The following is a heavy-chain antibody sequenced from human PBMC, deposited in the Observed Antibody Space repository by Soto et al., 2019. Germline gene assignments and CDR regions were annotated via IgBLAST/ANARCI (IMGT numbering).Heavy chain of an antibody. Sequence: QVQLQESGPGLVKPSQTLSLTCTVSGGSISSGGYYWSWIRQHPGKGLEWIGYIYYSGSTYYNPSRKRRVTXXVXTXXNQSSRKLSSVTAADTAVYYCARGVVVAALNWFDPWGQGTLVTVSS. CDR1: GGSISSGGYY. CDR2: IYYSGST. CDR3: ARGVVVAALNWFDP. V-gene: IGHV4-31*03. J-gene: IGHJ5*02. D-gene: IGHD2-15*01.